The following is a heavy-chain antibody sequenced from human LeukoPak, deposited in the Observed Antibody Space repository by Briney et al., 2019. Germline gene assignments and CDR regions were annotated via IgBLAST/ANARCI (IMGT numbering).Heavy chain of an antibody. CDR3: ARDLYSLTGGFDS. V-gene: IGHV3-7*01. D-gene: IGHD7-27*01. J-gene: IGHJ4*02. CDR1: GFTFSRFW. Sequence: PGGSQRLSCAGSGFTFSRFWTSWVRQAPGKGLEWVANIKQDGSETYYVDSVKGRFTISRDNAKNSLYLQMNSLRAEDTALYYCARDLYSLTGGFDSWGQGTLVTVSS. CDR2: IKQDGSET.